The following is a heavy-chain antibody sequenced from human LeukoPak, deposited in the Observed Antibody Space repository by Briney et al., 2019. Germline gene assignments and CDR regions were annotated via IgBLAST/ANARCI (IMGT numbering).Heavy chain of an antibody. Sequence: GGSLRLSCAASGFTFSSYSMNWVRQAPGKGLEWVSVIYSGGSTYYADSVKGRFTISRDNSKNTLYLQMNSLRAEDTAVYYCARGIGSSGWYRGGYYYYGMDVWGQGTTVTVSS. V-gene: IGHV3-66*01. D-gene: IGHD6-19*01. CDR2: IYSGGST. J-gene: IGHJ6*02. CDR3: ARGIGSSGWYRGGYYYYGMDV. CDR1: GFTFSSYS.